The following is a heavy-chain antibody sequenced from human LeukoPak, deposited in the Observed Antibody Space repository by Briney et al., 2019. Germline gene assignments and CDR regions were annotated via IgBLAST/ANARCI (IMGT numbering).Heavy chain of an antibody. CDR1: GFTFSSYA. D-gene: IGHD3-22*01. V-gene: IGHV3-23*01. J-gene: IGHJ4*02. CDR3: AKAHLHAYYDSSGYYFELDY. Sequence: PGGSLRLSCAASGFTFSSYAMSWVRQAPGKGLEWVSAISGSGGSTYYADSVNGRFTISRDNSKNTLYLQMNSLRAEDTAVYYCAKAHLHAYYDSSGYYFELDYWGQGALVTVSS. CDR2: ISGSGGST.